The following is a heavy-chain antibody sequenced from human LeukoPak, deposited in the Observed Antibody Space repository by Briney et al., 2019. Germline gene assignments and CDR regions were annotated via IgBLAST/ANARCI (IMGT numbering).Heavy chain of an antibody. Sequence: PSETLSLTCTVSGYSISSAYYWGWIRQPPGKGLEWVGSVFHSGNTYYNPSLKSRLTISADTSKNQFSLTLTSVTAADTAVYYCARDRSVGVLPAPPFDFWGQGTLVTVSS. D-gene: IGHD6-6*01. V-gene: IGHV4-38-2*02. CDR3: ARDRSVGVLPAPPFDF. J-gene: IGHJ4*02. CDR1: GYSISSAYY. CDR2: VFHSGNT.